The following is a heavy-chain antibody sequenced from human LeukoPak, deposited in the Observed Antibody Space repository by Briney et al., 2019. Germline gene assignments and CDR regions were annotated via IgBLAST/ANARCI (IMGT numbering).Heavy chain of an antibody. CDR2: MYNSGSI. CDR3: ARNETSAYFDI. Sequence: SETLSLTCTVSGGSISSSTHYWGWIRQSPGKGLEWIGSMYNSGSISYNPSPRSRVTITVDTSKNQFSLNFNSVTAADTALYFCARNETSAYFDIWGQGTMVTVSS. D-gene: IGHD3-22*01. J-gene: IGHJ3*02. CDR1: GGSISSSTHY. V-gene: IGHV4-39*01.